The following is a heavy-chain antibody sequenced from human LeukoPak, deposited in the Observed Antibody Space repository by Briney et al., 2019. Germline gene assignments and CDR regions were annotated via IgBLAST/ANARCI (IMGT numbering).Heavy chain of an antibody. Sequence: GESLKISCEGSGYSFSRIGWVRQMPGKGLEWMGIIYPGDSDTRYSPSFQGQVTISADKSISTAYLQWSSLKASDTAMYYCASQNWGSGAFDIWGQGTMVTVSS. CDR1: GYSFSR. CDR2: IYPGDSDT. V-gene: IGHV5-51*01. D-gene: IGHD7-27*01. CDR3: ASQNWGSGAFDI. J-gene: IGHJ3*02.